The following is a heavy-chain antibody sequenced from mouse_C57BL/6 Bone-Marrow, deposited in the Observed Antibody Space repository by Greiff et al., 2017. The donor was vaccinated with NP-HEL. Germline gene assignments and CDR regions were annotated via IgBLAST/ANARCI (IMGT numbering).Heavy chain of an antibody. CDR2: IDPSDSYT. V-gene: IGHV1-59*01. D-gene: IGHD1-1*01. Sequence: VQLQQSGAELVRPGTSVKLSCKASGYTFTSYWMHWVKQRPGQGLEWIGVIDPSDSYTNYNQKFKGKATLTVDTSSSTAYMQLSSLTSEDSAVYYCASSHYYGSSYWYFDVWGTGTTVTVSS. J-gene: IGHJ1*03. CDR3: ASSHYYGSSYWYFDV. CDR1: GYTFTSYW.